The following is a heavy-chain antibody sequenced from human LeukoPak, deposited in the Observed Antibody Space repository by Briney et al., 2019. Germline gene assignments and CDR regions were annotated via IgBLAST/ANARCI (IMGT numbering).Heavy chain of an antibody. CDR3: ARSITIFGVATLGY. D-gene: IGHD3-3*01. Sequence: AGVKVTFKWSGSAFTSYYIHLVRQPQAPGLGWVAIINPSGFGSSTTYAQKFQGTITLTRHMSTSTAYMDLSSLRSEDTAVYYCARSITIFGVATLGYWGQGTLVTVSS. J-gene: IGHJ4*02. CDR2: INPSGFGSST. V-gene: IGHV1-46*01. CDR1: GSAFTSYY.